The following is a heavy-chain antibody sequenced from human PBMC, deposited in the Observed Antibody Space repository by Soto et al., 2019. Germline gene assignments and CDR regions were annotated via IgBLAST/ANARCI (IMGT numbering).Heavy chain of an antibody. Sequence: SETLSLTCAVYGGSFSGYYWSWIRQPPGKGLEWIGEINHSGSTNYNPSLKSRVTISVDTSKNQFSLKLSSVTAADTAVYYCARVLAPLAMVRGALGYWGQGTLVTVSS. CDR1: GGSFSGYY. D-gene: IGHD3-10*01. CDR3: ARVLAPLAMVRGALGY. J-gene: IGHJ4*02. V-gene: IGHV4-34*01. CDR2: INHSGST.